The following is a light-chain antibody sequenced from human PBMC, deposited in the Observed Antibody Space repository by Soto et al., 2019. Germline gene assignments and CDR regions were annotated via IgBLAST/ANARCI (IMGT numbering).Light chain of an antibody. CDR3: QQANSCPFT. V-gene: IGKV1-12*02. CDR1: QIIGSW. J-gene: IGKJ3*01. CDR2: AAS. Sequence: DIQMTQSPSSVSASIGDRVTITCRASQIIGSWLAWYQQKPGIAPTLLIYAASTLASGVPSRFSGSGSGTDFTLTITSLQPEDSATYYCQQANSCPFTFGPGTKVDIK.